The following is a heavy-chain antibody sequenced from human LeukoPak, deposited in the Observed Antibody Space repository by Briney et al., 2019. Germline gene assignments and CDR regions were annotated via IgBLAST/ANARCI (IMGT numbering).Heavy chain of an antibody. Sequence: GGSLRLSCAASGFTLCIYAMSWVPHAPGKGLGWVSGISGRGYSTHYADSVKGRVTLSRDNSQNTLALQMHSLRAEDTAVYYCAKAVRGYTSDYWGQGTLLSVSS. V-gene: IGHV3-23*01. CDR2: ISGRGYST. CDR3: AKAVRGYTSDY. CDR1: GFTLCIYA. D-gene: IGHD3-10*01. J-gene: IGHJ4*02.